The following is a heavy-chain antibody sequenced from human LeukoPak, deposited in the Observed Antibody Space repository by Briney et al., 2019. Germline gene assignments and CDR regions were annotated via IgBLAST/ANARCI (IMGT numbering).Heavy chain of an antibody. D-gene: IGHD1-26*01. CDR2: IYASGST. J-gene: IGHJ3*02. Sequence: SGTLSLTCTVSGGSLTSCSYHWVWIPHPPGKGLVYLGGIYASGSTSYNPSLKSRVTISLDTSKPQFSLNLSSVTPAHAPVYQWARDPGGSGAAIWG. CDR1: GGSLTSCSYH. CDR3: ARDPGGSGAAI. V-gene: IGHV4-61*02.